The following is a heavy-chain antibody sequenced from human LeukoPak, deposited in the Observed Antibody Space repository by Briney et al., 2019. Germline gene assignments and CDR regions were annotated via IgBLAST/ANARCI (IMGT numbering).Heavy chain of an antibody. V-gene: IGHV1-2*02. CDR3: ARDLGEVLLWFGELLYNWFDP. CDR2: INPNSGGT. CDR1: GFTFTGYY. J-gene: IGHJ5*02. Sequence: EASVKVSCKASGFTFTGYYMHWVRQAPGQGLEWMGWINPNSGGTNYAQKFQGRVTMTRDTSISTAYMELSRLRSDDTAVYYCARDLGEVLLWFGELLYNWFDPWGQGTLVTVSS. D-gene: IGHD3-10*01.